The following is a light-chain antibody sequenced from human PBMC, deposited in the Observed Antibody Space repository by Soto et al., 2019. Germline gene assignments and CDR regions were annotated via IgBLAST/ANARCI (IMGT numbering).Light chain of an antibody. Sequence: QSVLTQPASVSGSPGQSITISCTGTSSDIGRYNYVSWYQQHPGKAPRLVISGVNKRPSGISNRFSGSKSGNTASLTISGLQADDEAIYYCASYTSTTTLVVFGGGTQLPVL. J-gene: IGLJ2*01. V-gene: IGLV2-14*01. CDR2: GVN. CDR1: SSDIGRYNY. CDR3: ASYTSTTTLVV.